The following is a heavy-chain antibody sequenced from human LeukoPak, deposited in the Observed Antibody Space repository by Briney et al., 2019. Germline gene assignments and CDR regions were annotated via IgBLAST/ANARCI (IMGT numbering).Heavy chain of an antibody. Sequence: GASVKVSCKASGYTFTSYGISWVRQAPGQGLEWMGWISAYNGNTNYAQKLQGRVTMTTDTSTSTAYMELRSLRSDDTAVYYCARVFQDYYGSGSYYSTPYNWFDPWGQGTLVTVSS. CDR3: ARVFQDYYGSGSYYSTPYNWFDP. D-gene: IGHD3-10*01. V-gene: IGHV1-18*04. CDR2: ISAYNGNT. CDR1: GYTFTSYG. J-gene: IGHJ5*02.